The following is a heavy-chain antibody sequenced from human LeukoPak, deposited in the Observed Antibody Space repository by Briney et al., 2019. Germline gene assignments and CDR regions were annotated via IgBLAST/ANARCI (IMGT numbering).Heavy chain of an antibody. CDR2: INPNSGGT. CDR1: GYTFTGYY. Sequence: ASVKVSCKASGYTFTGYYMHWVRQAPGQGLEWMGWINPNSGGTNYAQKFQGRVTMTRDTSLRTAYMELSRLRSDDTAVYYCARGGRLGYSYYFDYWGQGTLVTVSS. CDR3: ARGGRLGYSYYFDY. J-gene: IGHJ4*02. D-gene: IGHD5-18*01. V-gene: IGHV1-2*02.